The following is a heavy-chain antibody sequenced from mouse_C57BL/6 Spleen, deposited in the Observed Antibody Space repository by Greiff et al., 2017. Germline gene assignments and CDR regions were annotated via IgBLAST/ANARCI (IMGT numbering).Heavy chain of an antibody. Sequence: VQLQESGAELARPGASVKLSCKASGYTFTSYGISWVKQRTGQGLEWIGEIYPRSGNTYYNEKFKGKATLTADKSSSTAYMELRSLTSEDSAVYFCARMGITTVVATGAMDYWGQGTSVTVSS. D-gene: IGHD1-1*01. J-gene: IGHJ4*01. CDR2: IYPRSGNT. V-gene: IGHV1-81*01. CDR1: GYTFTSYG. CDR3: ARMGITTVVATGAMDY.